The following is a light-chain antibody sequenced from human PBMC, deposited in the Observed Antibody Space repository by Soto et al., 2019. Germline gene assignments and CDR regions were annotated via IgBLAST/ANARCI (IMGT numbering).Light chain of an antibody. CDR3: QQYNSYPYT. J-gene: IGKJ2*01. Sequence: DIQMTQSPSTLSASEGDRVTITCRASQSIGSWLAWYQQRPGKAPKLLIYKAFSLQSGVPARFSGSGSGTEFTLTIISLQPDDFATYYCQQYNSYPYTFGQGTKLEIK. CDR1: QSIGSW. V-gene: IGKV1-5*03. CDR2: KAF.